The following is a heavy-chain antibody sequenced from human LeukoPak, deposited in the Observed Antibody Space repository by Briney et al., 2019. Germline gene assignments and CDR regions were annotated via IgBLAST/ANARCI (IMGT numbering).Heavy chain of an antibody. CDR1: GFTVSDSY. CDR2: VYSDESA. J-gene: IGHJ4*02. V-gene: IGHV3-53*01. D-gene: IGHD6-25*01. CDR3: TRDRGAASGY. Sequence: PGGSLRLSCAASGFTVSDSYMSWVRQAPGKGLEWVSVVYSDESAYYADSVMGRFTVSRDNSKNTMYLQMNSLRAEDMALYYCTRDRGAASGYWGQGTLVTVSS.